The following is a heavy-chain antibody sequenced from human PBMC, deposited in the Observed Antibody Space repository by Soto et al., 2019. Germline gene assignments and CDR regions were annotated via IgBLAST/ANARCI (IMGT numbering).Heavy chain of an antibody. J-gene: IGHJ6*02. Sequence: QLQLQESGSGLVKPSQTLSLTCAVSGGSISSGGYSWSWIRQPPGKGLEWIGYIYQSGSTYYNPSPKSRVTISVARSKTQFSRKLSSVTAADTAVYYCARGFGAPSHGMDVWGQGTTVTVSS. D-gene: IGHD3-16*01. CDR1: GGSISSGGYS. CDR3: ARGFGAPSHGMDV. V-gene: IGHV4-30-2*01. CDR2: IYQSGST.